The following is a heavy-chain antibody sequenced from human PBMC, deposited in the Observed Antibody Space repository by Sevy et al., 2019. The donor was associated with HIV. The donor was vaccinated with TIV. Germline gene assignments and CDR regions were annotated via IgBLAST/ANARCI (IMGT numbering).Heavy chain of an antibody. CDR2: VHHGGST. CDR1: GYSINRNTY. Sequence: SETLSLTCTVSGYSINRNTYWGWIRQPPGKGLEWLGSVHHGGSTYYNPSLKSRVTISTDTSKNQFSLKLNSVTAADAGVYFCARDSSNYYDSGSHYKTNVAGSAWFDPWGQGTLVTVSS. D-gene: IGHD3-10*01. CDR3: ARDSSNYYDSGSHYKTNVAGSAWFDP. J-gene: IGHJ5*02. V-gene: IGHV4-38-2*02.